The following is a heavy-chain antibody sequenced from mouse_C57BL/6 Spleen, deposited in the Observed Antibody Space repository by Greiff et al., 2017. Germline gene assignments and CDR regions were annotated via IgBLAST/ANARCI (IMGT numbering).Heavy chain of an antibody. Sequence: QVQLQQSGAELVRPGASVTLSCKASGYTFTDYEMHWVKQTPVHGLEWIGAIDPETGGTAYNQKFTGKATLTADKSSSTAYMELRSLTSEDSAVYYCSNIAYWGQGTLVTVSA. CDR2: IDPETGGT. J-gene: IGHJ3*01. CDR1: GYTFTDYE. V-gene: IGHV1-15*01. CDR3: SNIAY.